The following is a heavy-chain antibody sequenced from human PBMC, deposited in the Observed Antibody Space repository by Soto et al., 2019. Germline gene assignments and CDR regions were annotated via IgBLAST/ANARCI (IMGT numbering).Heavy chain of an antibody. CDR1: GFTFSSYA. V-gene: IGHV3-23*01. D-gene: IGHD5-18*01. CDR2: ISGSGGST. Sequence: GGSLRLSFAASGFTFSSYAMSWVRQAPGKGLEWVSAISGSGGSTYYADSVKGRFTISRDNSKNTLYLQMNSLRAEDTAVYYCAKDVALEDTADYWGQGTLVTVSS. CDR3: AKDVALEDTADY. J-gene: IGHJ4*02.